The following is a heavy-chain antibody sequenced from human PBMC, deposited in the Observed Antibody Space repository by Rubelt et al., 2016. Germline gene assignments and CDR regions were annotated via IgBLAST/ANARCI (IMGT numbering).Heavy chain of an antibody. D-gene: IGHD2-21*02. J-gene: IGHJ4*02. CDR3: AGAGCLGDCYIDY. CDR2: IYSGGSI. CDR1: GFTVSNHY. V-gene: IGHV3-53*01. Sequence: EVQLVESGGGLVKPGGSLRLSCAASGFTVSNHYMSWVRQSPGKGLAWVSVIYSGGSIYYADSVKGRLAISRDNSKNTLYLQMNSLRAEDTAVYYCAGAGCLGDCYIDYWGQGTLGTVSS.